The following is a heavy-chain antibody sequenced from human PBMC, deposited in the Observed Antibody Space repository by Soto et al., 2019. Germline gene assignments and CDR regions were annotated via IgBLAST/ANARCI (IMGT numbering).Heavy chain of an antibody. CDR3: ARVKVVVVAATREYYFDY. CDR1: GYIFTGYF. D-gene: IGHD2-15*01. CDR2: INPNTSAT. Sequence: ASVKVSCKASGYIFTGYFIQWLRQAPGQGLEWMGWINPNTSATNYAQKFQGRVTMTRDTSLGAAYMELTSLRPDDTAVYYCARVKVVVVAATREYYFDYWGQGTLVTVSS. V-gene: IGHV1-2*02. J-gene: IGHJ4*02.